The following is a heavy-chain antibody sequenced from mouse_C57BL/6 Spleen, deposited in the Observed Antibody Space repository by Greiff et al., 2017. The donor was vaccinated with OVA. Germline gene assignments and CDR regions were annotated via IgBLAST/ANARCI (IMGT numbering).Heavy chain of an antibody. CDR1: GFSLTSYG. Sequence: VQLQQSGPGLVQPSQSLSITCTVSGFSLTSYGVHWVRQSPGKGLEWLGVIWSGGSTDYNAAFISRLSISKDNSKSQVFFKMNSLQADDTAIYYCARTGGYYYYFDYWGQGTTLTVSS. V-gene: IGHV2-2*01. J-gene: IGHJ2*01. CDR3: ARTGGYYYYFDY. CDR2: IWSGGST. D-gene: IGHD1-1*01.